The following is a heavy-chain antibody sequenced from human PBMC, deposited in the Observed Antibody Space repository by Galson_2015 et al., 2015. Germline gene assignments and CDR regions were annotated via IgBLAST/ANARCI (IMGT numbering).Heavy chain of an antibody. CDR3: AREVGNYGDEQVDY. Sequence: SVKVSCKASGYTFTSYGISWVRQAPGQGLEWMGWISAYNGNTNYAQKLQGRVTMTTDTSTSTAYMELRSLRSDDTAVYYCAREVGNYGDEQVDYWGQGTLVTVSS. J-gene: IGHJ4*02. V-gene: IGHV1-18*01. CDR1: GYTFTSYG. CDR2: ISAYNGNT. D-gene: IGHD4-17*01.